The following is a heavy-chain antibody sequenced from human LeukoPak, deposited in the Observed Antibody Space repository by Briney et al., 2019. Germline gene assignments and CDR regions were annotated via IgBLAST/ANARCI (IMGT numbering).Heavy chain of an antibody. CDR3: ARDLANIRTTGSTYDAFDI. V-gene: IGHV3-30*04. D-gene: IGHD1-1*01. J-gene: IGHJ3*02. CDR2: ISYDGSNK. CDR1: GFTFSSYA. Sequence: GSLRLSCAASGFTFSSYAMHWVRQAPGKGLEWVAVISYDGSNKYYADSVKGRFTISRDNSKNTLYLQMNSLRAEDTAVYYCARDLANIRTTGSTYDAFDIWGQGTMVTVSS.